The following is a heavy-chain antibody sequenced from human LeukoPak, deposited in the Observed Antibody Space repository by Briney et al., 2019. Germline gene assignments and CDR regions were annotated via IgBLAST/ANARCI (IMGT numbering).Heavy chain of an antibody. CDR1: GYTFTDYY. CDR3: ATGYYYGSGRPGPDMDV. Sequence: ASVKASCKASGYTFTDYYMHWVQQAPGKGLEWMGGFDPEDGETMYAQTLQGRVIMTEDTSTDRAYMELSSLRSDDTAMYYCATGYYYGSGRPGPDMDVWGKGTTVTVSS. J-gene: IGHJ6*03. CDR2: FDPEDGET. V-gene: IGHV1-24*01. D-gene: IGHD3-10*01.